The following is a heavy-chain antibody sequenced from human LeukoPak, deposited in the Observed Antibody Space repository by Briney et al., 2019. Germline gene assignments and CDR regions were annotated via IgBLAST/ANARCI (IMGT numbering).Heavy chain of an antibody. D-gene: IGHD3-3*01. Sequence: GGSLRLSCAASGFTFDDYAMHWVRQAPGKGLEWVSGISWNSGSIGYADSVKGRFTISRDNAKNSPYLQMDSLRAEDMALYYCAKVSSFGVDDAFDIWGQGTMVTVSS. CDR1: GFTFDDYA. CDR2: ISWNSGSI. CDR3: AKVSSFGVDDAFDI. J-gene: IGHJ3*02. V-gene: IGHV3-9*03.